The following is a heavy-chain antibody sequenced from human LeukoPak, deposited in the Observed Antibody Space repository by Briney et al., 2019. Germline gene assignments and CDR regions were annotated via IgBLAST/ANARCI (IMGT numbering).Heavy chain of an antibody. CDR2: INPSGGST. D-gene: IGHD3-3*01. CDR3: ARDVRFLERLPYNWFDP. V-gene: IGHV1-46*01. CDR1: GYTFTSYY. J-gene: IGHJ5*02. Sequence: ASVKVSCKASGYTFTSYYMHWVRQAPGQGLEWMGIINPSGGSTSYAQKFQGRVTMTRDTSTSTVYMELSSLRSEDTAVYYCARDVRFLERLPYNWFDPWGQGTLVTVSS.